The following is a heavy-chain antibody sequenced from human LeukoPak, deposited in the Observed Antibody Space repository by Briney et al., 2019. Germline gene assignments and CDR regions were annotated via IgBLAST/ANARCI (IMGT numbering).Heavy chain of an antibody. CDR1: GGSFSGYY. D-gene: IGHD6-13*01. Sequence: SETLSLTCAVYGGSFSGYYWSWIRQPPGKGLEWIGEINHTGSTNYNPSLKSRVTISVDTSKNQFSLKLSSVTAADTAVYYCARGLISSSWRNNWFDPWGQGILVTVSS. J-gene: IGHJ5*02. CDR3: ARGLISSSWRNNWFDP. CDR2: INHTGST. V-gene: IGHV4-34*01.